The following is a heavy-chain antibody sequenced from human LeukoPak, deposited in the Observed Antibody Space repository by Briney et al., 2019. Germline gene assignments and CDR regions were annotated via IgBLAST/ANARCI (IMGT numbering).Heavy chain of an antibody. CDR1: GDSISSYY. CDR3: ARDIGVMVRAFDI. J-gene: IGHJ3*02. Sequence: KPSETLSLTCTVSGDSISSYYWSWIRQPPGKGLEWIAYIFFSGATSYNPSLRSRVTISLETSKSQFSLNLSSVTAADTAVYYCARDIGVMVRAFDIWGQGTMVTVSS. V-gene: IGHV4-59*01. CDR2: IFFSGAT. D-gene: IGHD5-18*01.